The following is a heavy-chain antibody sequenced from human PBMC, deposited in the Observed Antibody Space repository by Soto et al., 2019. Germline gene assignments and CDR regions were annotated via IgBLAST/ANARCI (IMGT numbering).Heavy chain of an antibody. Sequence: SETLSLTCTVSGGSISSSSYYWGWIRQPPGKGLEWIGSIYYSGSTYYNPSLKSRVTISVYTSKNQFSLKLSSVTAADTAVYYCARDDYSNSSFDYWGKGTLFTVSS. CDR3: ARDDYSNSSFDY. D-gene: IGHD4-4*01. CDR1: GGSISSSSYY. J-gene: IGHJ4*02. V-gene: IGHV4-39*02. CDR2: IYYSGST.